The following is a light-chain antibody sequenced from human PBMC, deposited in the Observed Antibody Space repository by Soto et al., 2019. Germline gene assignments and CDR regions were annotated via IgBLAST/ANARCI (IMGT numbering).Light chain of an antibody. Sequence: IVLTQSPGTLSLSPGERATLSCRASRSLRRSFLAWYQQKSGQAPRLLIYHAASRATGIPDRFSASGSGTDFTLTISRLEAEDFAVYFCLQYGISPLTFGQATKVEIK. V-gene: IGKV3-20*01. CDR1: RSLRRSF. J-gene: IGKJ1*01. CDR2: HAA. CDR3: LQYGISPLT.